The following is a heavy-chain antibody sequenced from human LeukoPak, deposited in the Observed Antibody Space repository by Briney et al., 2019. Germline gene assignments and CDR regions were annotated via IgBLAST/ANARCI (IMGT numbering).Heavy chain of an antibody. CDR2: MSYGGQNE. D-gene: IGHD3-22*01. J-gene: IGHJ5*01. CDR1: GLTFSGYD. Sequence: GGSLRLSCEASGLTFSGYDMHWVRQAPGKGPEWVAVMSYGGQNERYADSVKGRFTVSRDNTKNALYLQMKSLRAEDTAVYYCTRDYYRGWFFFWGQGTLVTVSS. V-gene: IGHV3-30*03. CDR3: TRDYYRGWFFF.